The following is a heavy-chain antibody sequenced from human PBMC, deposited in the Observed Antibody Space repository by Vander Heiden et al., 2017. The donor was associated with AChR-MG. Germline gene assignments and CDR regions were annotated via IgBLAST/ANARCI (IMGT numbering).Heavy chain of an antibody. CDR1: GFPFSDHY. J-gene: IGHJ6*02. Sequence: QVQLLESGGGLVKPGGSLRLSCAAPGFPFSDHYLAWIRQAPGKGLEWVSYLSGSNISRSGSTIYYADSVRGRFIISRDNAKKSLYLQMNSLRAEDTAVYYCARAPRHCSGGNCYYYGLDVWGQGTTVTVSS. D-gene: IGHD2-15*01. V-gene: IGHV3-11*01. CDR2: ISRSGSTI. CDR3: ARAPRHCSGGNCYYYGLDV.